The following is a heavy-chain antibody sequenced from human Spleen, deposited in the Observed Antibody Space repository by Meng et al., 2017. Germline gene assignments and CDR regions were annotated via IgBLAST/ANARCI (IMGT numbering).Heavy chain of an antibody. J-gene: IGHJ5*02. CDR1: GYTFNAYS. V-gene: IGHV1-2*06. Sequence: QVQLVQSGAEVRKPGASVKVSCKASGYTFNAYSMHWVRQAPGQGLEWMGRINPNSGVTNYAQNFQGRVTMTRDTSISTAYMELSSLRSDDTAVYYCARDGDYYDIGPWGQGTLVTVSS. CDR2: INPNSGVT. CDR3: ARDGDYYDIGP. D-gene: IGHD3-22*01.